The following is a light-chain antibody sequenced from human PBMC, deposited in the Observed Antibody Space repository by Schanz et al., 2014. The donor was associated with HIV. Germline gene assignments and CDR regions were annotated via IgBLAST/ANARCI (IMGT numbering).Light chain of an antibody. CDR1: SSNIGTYN. CDR2: GNN. Sequence: QSVLTQPPSTSGTPGQRVAISCSGSSSNIGTYNVNWYQQLPGTAPRLLISGNNNRPSGVPDRFSGSKSGTSASLAITGLQDEDEADYYCQSYDSSLSGVLFGGGTKLTVL. V-gene: IGLV1-40*01. CDR3: QSYDSSLSGVL. J-gene: IGLJ2*01.